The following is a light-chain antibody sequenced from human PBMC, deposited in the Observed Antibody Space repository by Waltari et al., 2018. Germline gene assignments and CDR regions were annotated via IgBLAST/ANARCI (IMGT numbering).Light chain of an antibody. V-gene: IGLV2-14*01. J-gene: IGLJ2*01. CDR2: DVS. Sequence: YQHPPGKAPNLIIYDVSRWPSGVSNRFSGSKSGNTASLTISGLQAEDEADYYCSSDTTISTTLFGGGTKVTVL. CDR3: SSDTTISTTL.